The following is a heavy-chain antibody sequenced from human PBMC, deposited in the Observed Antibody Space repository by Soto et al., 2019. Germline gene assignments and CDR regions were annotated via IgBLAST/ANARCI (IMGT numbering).Heavy chain of an antibody. D-gene: IGHD3-3*01. CDR1: GFTFSNAW. CDR2: IKSKTDGGTT. V-gene: IGHV3-15*07. Sequence: AGGSLRLSCAASGFTFSNAWMNWVRQAPGKGLEWVGRIKSKTDGGTTDYAAPVKGRFTISRDDSKNTLYLQMNSLKTEDTAVYYCTTHVYDFWSGYLIDYWGQGTLVTVSS. J-gene: IGHJ4*02. CDR3: TTHVYDFWSGYLIDY.